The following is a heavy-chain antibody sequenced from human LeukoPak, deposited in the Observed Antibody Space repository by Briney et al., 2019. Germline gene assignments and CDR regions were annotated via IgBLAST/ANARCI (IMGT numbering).Heavy chain of an antibody. CDR1: GYTFPSYA. D-gene: IGHD3-16*02. J-gene: IGHJ4*02. CDR2: INAGNGNT. Sequence: GASVKVSCKASGYTFPSYAMHWVRQAPGQRPEWMGWINAGNGNTKYSQKFQGRVTITRDTSASTAYMELSSLRSEDTAVYYCARALRSYGLFDYWGQGTLVTVSS. V-gene: IGHV1-3*01. CDR3: ARALRSYGLFDY.